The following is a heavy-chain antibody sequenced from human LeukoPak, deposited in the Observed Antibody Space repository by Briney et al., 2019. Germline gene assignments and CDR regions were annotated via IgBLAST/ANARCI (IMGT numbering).Heavy chain of an antibody. CDR2: IRYDGSNK. Sequence: GGSLRLSCAASGFTFSSYGMHWVRQAPGKGLEWVAFIRYDGSNKYYADSVKGRFTISRDNSKNTLYLQMNSLRAEDTAVYYCAKDLAAGNYYYYYMDVWGKGTTVTISS. J-gene: IGHJ6*03. CDR1: GFTFSSYG. CDR3: AKDLAAGNYYYYYMDV. V-gene: IGHV3-30*02. D-gene: IGHD6-25*01.